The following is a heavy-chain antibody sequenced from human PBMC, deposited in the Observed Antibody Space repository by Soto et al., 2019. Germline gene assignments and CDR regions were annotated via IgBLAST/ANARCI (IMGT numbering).Heavy chain of an antibody. D-gene: IGHD5-18*01. CDR1: GGTFSTYA. J-gene: IGHJ4*02. CDR2: IIPIFGSA. CDR3: AARGYRYGSFVPTTDY. Sequence: SVKVSCKXSGGTFSTYAISWVRQAPGQGLEWMGGIIPIFGSANYAQKFHGRVTIAADGSTSTVYMELINLRSEDTAVYYCAARGYRYGSFVPTTDYWGQGTLVTVSS. V-gene: IGHV1-69*13.